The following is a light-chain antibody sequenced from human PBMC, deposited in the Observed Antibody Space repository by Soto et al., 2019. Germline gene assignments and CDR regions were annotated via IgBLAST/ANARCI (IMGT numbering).Light chain of an antibody. J-gene: IGKJ1*01. CDR2: GAS. CDR1: QSVSSN. V-gene: IGKV3-15*01. CDR3: QHYNNWPPWT. Sequence: EIVMTQSPATLSVSPGERATLSCRASQSVSSNLAWYQQKPGQAPRLLIYGASTRATGIPVRFSGSGSGTDFPLTISSLQSEDFAVYYCQHYNNWPPWTLGQGTTVEIK.